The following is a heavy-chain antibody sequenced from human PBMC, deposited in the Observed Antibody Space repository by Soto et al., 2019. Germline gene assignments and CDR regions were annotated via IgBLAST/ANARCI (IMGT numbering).Heavy chain of an antibody. CDR3: ARDASRDWNDGWGDAFDI. CDR1: GFTFSSYA. CDR2: ISYDGSNK. Sequence: GGSLRLSCAASGFTFSSYAMHWVRQAPGKGLEWVAVISYDGSNKYYADSVKGRFTISRDNSKNTLYLQMNSLRAEDTAVYYCARDASRDWNDGWGDAFDIWRHGTMVTVSS. D-gene: IGHD1-1*01. V-gene: IGHV3-30-3*01. J-gene: IGHJ3*02.